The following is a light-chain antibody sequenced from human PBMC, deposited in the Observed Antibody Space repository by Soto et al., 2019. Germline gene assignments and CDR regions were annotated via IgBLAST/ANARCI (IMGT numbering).Light chain of an antibody. CDR1: SSYVGGYNY. V-gene: IGLV2-14*03. Sequence: QSALTQPASVSGSPGQSITISCTGTSSYVGGYNYVSWYQHHPGKAPKLMIFDVSNRPSGVSNRFSGSKSGNTASLTISGLPPEDEADYYCSSYTTRNTRQLVFGTGTKLTVL. CDR3: SSYTTRNTRQLV. CDR2: DVS. J-gene: IGLJ1*01.